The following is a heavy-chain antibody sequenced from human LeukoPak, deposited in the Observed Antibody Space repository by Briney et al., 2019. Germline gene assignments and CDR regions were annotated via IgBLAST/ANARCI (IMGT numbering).Heavy chain of an antibody. CDR1: GFTFSSYE. D-gene: IGHD4-23*01. J-gene: IGHJ4*02. Sequence: GGSLRLSCAASGFTFSSYEMNWVRQAPGKGLEWVSYISSSDGTIYYADSVKGRFTISRDNAKNSLYLQMNSLRAGDTAVYYCARGPHDGDTSIDYWGQETLVTVSS. V-gene: IGHV3-48*03. CDR2: ISSSDGTI. CDR3: ARGPHDGDTSIDY.